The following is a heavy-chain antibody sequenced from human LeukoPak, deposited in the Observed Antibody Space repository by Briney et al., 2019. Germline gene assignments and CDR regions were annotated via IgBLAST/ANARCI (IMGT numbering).Heavy chain of an antibody. V-gene: IGHV3-23*01. D-gene: IGHD3-22*01. CDR2: ISGSGGST. J-gene: IGHJ4*02. Sequence: PGGSLRLSCAASGFTFSSYAMSWVRQAPGKGLEWVSAISGSGGSTYYADSVEGRFTISRDNSKNTLYLQMNSLRAEDTAVYYCAKDTPNLNYYDSSGYSPFESYWGQGTLVTVSS. CDR3: AKDTPNLNYYDSSGYSPFESY. CDR1: GFTFSSYA.